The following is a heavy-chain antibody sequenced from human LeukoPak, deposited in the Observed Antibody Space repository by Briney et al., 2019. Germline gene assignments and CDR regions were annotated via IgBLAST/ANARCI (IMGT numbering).Heavy chain of an antibody. CDR3: AKDKTNSIWRFFDY. CDR1: GFTFGGYA. D-gene: IGHD6-13*01. J-gene: IGHJ4*02. Sequence: GGSLRLSCGASGFTFGGYAMAWVRQAPGKGLEWVSTISSSGENTYYTDSVKGRFTVSRDNSKNTLYLQMNSLRAEDTAVYFCAKDKTNSIWRFFDYWGQGTLVTVSS. CDR2: ISSSGENT. V-gene: IGHV3-23*01.